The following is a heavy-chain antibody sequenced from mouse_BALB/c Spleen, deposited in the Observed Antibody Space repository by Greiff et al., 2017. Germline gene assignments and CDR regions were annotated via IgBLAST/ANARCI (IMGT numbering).Heavy chain of an antibody. CDR3: ARDRYGNYEDYAMDY. CDR2: IRNKANGYTT. Sequence: EVNVVESGGGLVQPGGSLRLSCATSGFTFTDYYMSWVRQPPGKALEWLGFIRNKANGYTTEYSASVKGRFTISRDNSQSILYLQMNTLRAEDSATYYCARDRYGNYEDYAMDYWGQGTSVTVSS. D-gene: IGHD2-10*02. CDR1: GFTFTDYY. V-gene: IGHV7-3*02. J-gene: IGHJ4*01.